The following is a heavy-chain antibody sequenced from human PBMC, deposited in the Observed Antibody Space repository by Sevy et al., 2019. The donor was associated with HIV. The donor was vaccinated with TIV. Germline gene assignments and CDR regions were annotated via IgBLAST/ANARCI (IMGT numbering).Heavy chain of an antibody. CDR2: ISGSGGST. J-gene: IGHJ6*02. Sequence: GGSLRLSCVASEFRLSNYAMNWVRQAPGKGLEWVSAISGSGGSTYYADSMEGRFIISRDKSKNTLYLQMNSLRAEDTAVYYCAKGDSTFYGLDVWGQGTTVTVSS. D-gene: IGHD6-13*01. V-gene: IGHV3-23*01. CDR1: EFRLSNYA. CDR3: AKGDSTFYGLDV.